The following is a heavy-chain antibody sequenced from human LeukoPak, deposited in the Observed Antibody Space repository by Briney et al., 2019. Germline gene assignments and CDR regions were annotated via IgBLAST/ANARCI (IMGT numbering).Heavy chain of an antibody. D-gene: IGHD5-24*01. Sequence: GGSLRLSCAASGFTFNSYAMTWVRQAPGKGLEWVSAISAGAGYIYYADSVKGRFTSSRDNFKSTLYLQMSNLRAEDTAVYFCAKNRATGLAFYDYWGQGTQVTVSS. CDR3: AKNRATGLAFYDY. CDR2: ISAGAGYI. J-gene: IGHJ4*02. CDR1: GFTFNSYA. V-gene: IGHV3-23*01.